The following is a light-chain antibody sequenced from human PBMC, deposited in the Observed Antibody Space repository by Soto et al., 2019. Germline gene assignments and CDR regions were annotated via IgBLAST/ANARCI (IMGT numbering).Light chain of an antibody. CDR2: VAS. CDR1: QGISTW. Sequence: PFVLGGSVVVKDTITCRASQGISTWLAWFQHKPEKAPKSLIHVASSLHSGVPSRFRGRGSGTDFTLTISSLQPEECAIDYSPEYSCFPYSFSQRTRLEIK. CDR3: PEYSCFPYS. J-gene: IGKJ5*01. V-gene: IGKV1D-16*01.